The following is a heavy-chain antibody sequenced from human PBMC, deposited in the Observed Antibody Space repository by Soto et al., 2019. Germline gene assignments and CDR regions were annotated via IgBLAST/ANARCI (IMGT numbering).Heavy chain of an antibody. CDR2: ISGSGGST. CDR3: AKDLPRYFDWLLETDNWFDP. D-gene: IGHD3-9*01. CDR1: VFTFSSYA. V-gene: IGHV3-23*01. J-gene: IGHJ5*02. Sequence: WWSLRLSCSASVFTFSSYAMSWFRQAPGKGLEWVSAISGSGGSTYYADSVKGRFTISRDNSKNTLYLQMNSLRAEDTAVYYCAKDLPRYFDWLLETDNWFDPWGQGTLVTVSS.